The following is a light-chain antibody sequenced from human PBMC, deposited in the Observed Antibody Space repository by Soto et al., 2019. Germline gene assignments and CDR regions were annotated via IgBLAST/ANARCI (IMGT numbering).Light chain of an antibody. J-gene: IGKJ2*01. CDR1: QSVSSSY. Sequence: EIVLTQSPGTLSLSPGERATLSCRASQSVSSSYLAWYQQKPGQAPRLLIYGASSRATGIPDRFSGSGSGTEFTLTIRRLEPEEFAVYYCQQYGSSPPYTFGQGTKLEIK. V-gene: IGKV3-20*01. CDR3: QQYGSSPPYT. CDR2: GAS.